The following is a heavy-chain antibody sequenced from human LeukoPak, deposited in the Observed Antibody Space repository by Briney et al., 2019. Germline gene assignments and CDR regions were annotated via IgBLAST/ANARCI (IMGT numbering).Heavy chain of an antibody. CDR1: GGSFSGYY. D-gene: IGHD5-12*01. CDR2: INHSGST. V-gene: IGHV4-34*01. CDR3: ARGSRYSGYRLRAWYFDL. Sequence: SETLSLNCAVYGGSFSGYYWSWIRQPPGKGLEWIGEINHSGSTNYNPSLKSRVTISVDTSKNQFSLKLSSVTAADTAVYYCARGSRYSGYRLRAWYFDLWGRGTLVTVSS. J-gene: IGHJ2*01.